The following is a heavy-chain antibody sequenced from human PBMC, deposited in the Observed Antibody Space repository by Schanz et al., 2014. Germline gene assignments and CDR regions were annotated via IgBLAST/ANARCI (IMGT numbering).Heavy chain of an antibody. CDR3: ARGGPAYYFDD. CDR2: IYIGGNT. V-gene: IGHV3-66*01. Sequence: EVQLLESGGGLVQPGGSLRLSCTASGFTFSSYSMNWVRQAPGKGLEWVSFIYIGGNTYYADSVKGRFTISRDNSKNTVYIQMNSLRAEDTAVYYCARGGPAYYFDDWGQGTLVTVSS. CDR1: GFTFSSYS. J-gene: IGHJ4*02.